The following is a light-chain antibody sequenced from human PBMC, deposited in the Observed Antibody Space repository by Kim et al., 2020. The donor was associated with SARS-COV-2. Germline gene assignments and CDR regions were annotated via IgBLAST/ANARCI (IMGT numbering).Light chain of an antibody. CDR1: QGISNY. J-gene: IGKJ4*01. CDR3: QNYNSLPALS. V-gene: IGKV1-27*01. Sequence: SVGDRVTITCRASQGISNYLAWYQHKPGKVPKLLIYAASTLQSGVPSRFSGSGSGTDFTLSITSLQPEDAATYYCQNYNSLPALSFGGGTKVDIK. CDR2: AAS.